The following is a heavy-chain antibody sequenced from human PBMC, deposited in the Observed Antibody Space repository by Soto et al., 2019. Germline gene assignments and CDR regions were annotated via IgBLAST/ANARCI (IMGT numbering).Heavy chain of an antibody. Sequence: QVQLVQSGAEVTKPGSSVKVSCKSSGGTFGSYAISWVRQAPGQGLEWMGGVIPIFGTPHYAQKFHGRVTITADIPTSTAYLELSSLKSADTAVYYCAKIRWTISLQEEDAIWGQGTLVTVSS. CDR1: GGTFGSYA. D-gene: IGHD2-15*01. CDR3: AKIRWTISLQEEDAI. CDR2: VIPIFGTP. V-gene: IGHV1-69*06. J-gene: IGHJ4*02.